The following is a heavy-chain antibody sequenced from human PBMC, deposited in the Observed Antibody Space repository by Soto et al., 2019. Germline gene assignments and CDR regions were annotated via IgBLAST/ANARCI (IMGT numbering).Heavy chain of an antibody. CDR2: INHSGST. Sequence: KQSQTLSLTCAVYGGSFSGYYWSWIRQPPGKGLEWIGEINHSGSTNYNPSLKSRVTISVDTSKNQFSLKLSSVTAADTAVYYCAREQDDYSNFPALYYYYYMDVWGKGTTVTVSS. CDR3: AREQDDYSNFPALYYYYYMDV. J-gene: IGHJ6*03. D-gene: IGHD4-4*01. V-gene: IGHV4-34*01. CDR1: GGSFSGYY.